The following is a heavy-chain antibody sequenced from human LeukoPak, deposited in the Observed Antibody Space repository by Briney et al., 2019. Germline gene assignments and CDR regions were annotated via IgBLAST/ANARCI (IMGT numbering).Heavy chain of an antibody. CDR3: ARDVVALNALDY. D-gene: IGHD2-21*01. CDR2: IKPDGSEK. CDR1: GIMFSSYW. J-gene: IGHJ4*02. Sequence: GGSLRLSCAASGIMFSSYWVSWVRQAPGKGLEWVANIKPDGSEKNYVDSVRGRFTISRDNAKSSVYLQMNSLRAEDTAVYYCARDVVALNALDYWGQGTQVTVSS. V-gene: IGHV3-7*01.